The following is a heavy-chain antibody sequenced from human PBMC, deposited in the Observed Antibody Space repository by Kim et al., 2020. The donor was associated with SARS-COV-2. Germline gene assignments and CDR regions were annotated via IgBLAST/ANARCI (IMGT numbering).Heavy chain of an antibody. CDR1: GFTFSSYS. CDR2: ISSSSSYI. CDR3: ARETVDCGGDCYSGHWFDP. Sequence: GGSLRLSCAASGFTFSSYSMNWVRQAPGKGLEWVSSISSSSSYIYYADSVKGRFTISRDNAKNSLYLQMNSLRAEDTAVYYCARETVDCGGDCYSGHWFDPWGQGTLVTVSS. V-gene: IGHV3-21*01. D-gene: IGHD2-21*02. J-gene: IGHJ5*02.